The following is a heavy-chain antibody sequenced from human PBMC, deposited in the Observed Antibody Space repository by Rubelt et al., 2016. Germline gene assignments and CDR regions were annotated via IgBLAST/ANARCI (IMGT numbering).Heavy chain of an antibody. D-gene: IGHD2-15*01. V-gene: IGHV3-33*01. CDR3: ARAAKGVVAAHDY. Sequence: QVQLVESGGGVVQPGRSLRLSCAASGFTFSSYGMHWVRQAPGKGLEWVAVIWYDESKKYYAESVKVRFTISSENSQNRLYLQMNSRRAEDTAVYYWARAAKGVVAAHDYWGQGTLVTVSS. J-gene: IGHJ4*02. CDR1: GFTFSSYG. CDR2: IWYDESKK.